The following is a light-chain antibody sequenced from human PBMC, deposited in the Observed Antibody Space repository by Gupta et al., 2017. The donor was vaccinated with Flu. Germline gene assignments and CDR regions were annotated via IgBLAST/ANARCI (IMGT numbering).Light chain of an antibody. CDR2: ASS. J-gene: IGKJ1*01. CDR3: QQSYSTPRT. CDR1: QSISSY. V-gene: IGKV1-39*01. Sequence: DIQMTQSPSSLSASVGDRVTITCRASQSISSYFNWYQQKPGKAPKLLLYASSSLQSGVPSRFSGSGSGTDFTLTSSSLQPEDFATYYCQQSYSTPRTFGPGIKVEIK.